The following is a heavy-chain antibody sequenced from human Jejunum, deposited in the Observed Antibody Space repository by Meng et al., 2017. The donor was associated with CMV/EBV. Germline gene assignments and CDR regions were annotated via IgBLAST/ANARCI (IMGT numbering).Heavy chain of an antibody. J-gene: IGHJ6*02. CDR1: GGSMSGNY. V-gene: IGHV4-59*01. Sequence: VAGGSMSGNYWSWSRQPPGKGLEWIGYIYYSGSTNYNPSIKSRVTISVDTSKNQFSLKLSSVTAADTAVYYCASLKGGPGGMDVWGQGTTVTVSS. CDR2: IYYSGST. D-gene: IGHD3-10*01. CDR3: ASLKGGPGGMDV.